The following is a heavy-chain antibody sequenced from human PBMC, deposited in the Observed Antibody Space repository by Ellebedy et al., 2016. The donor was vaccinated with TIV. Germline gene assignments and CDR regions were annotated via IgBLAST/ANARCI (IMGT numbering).Heavy chain of an antibody. CDR2: IQYDGSDK. D-gene: IGHD5-24*01. V-gene: IGHV3-30*02. J-gene: IGHJ4*02. CDR1: GFTFRSYG. CDR3: ARRGGDAYNPYIDS. Sequence: GESLKISCAASGFTFRSYGMYWVRQAPGKGLEWAAFIQYDGSDKHYADSVNGRFTISRDNSKNTVFLQMTSVRPEDTALYFCARRGGDAYNPYIDSWGQGTLVTVSS.